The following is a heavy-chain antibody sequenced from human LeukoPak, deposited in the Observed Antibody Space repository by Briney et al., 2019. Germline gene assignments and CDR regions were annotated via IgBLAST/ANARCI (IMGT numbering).Heavy chain of an antibody. CDR2: ISPSGGST. V-gene: IGHV1-46*01. D-gene: IGHD1-1*01. Sequence: ASVKVSCKAFGYTFTSNYMHWVRQAPGQGPEWMGVISPSGGSTTYAQKFQGRVTLTRDMSTSTDYLELSSLRSEDTAVYYCATVIRLGTGTWAFDIWGQGTMVTVSS. CDR3: ATVIRLGTGTWAFDI. J-gene: IGHJ3*02. CDR1: GYTFTSNY.